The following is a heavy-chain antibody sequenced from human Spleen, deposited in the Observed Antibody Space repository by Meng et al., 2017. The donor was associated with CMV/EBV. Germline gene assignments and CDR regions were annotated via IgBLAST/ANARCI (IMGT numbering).Heavy chain of an antibody. V-gene: IGHV3-30*02. J-gene: IGHJ4*02. D-gene: IGHD1-26*01. CDR2: IRFDGSNK. Sequence: GESLKISCAASGFMFSDSGMHWVRQAPGKRLEWVAFIRFDGSNKEYAKSGKGRFTISRDNSKNTLFLQMNSLRPEDTAVYYCVKKGNPAATGYFDYWGQGTLVTVSS. CDR3: VKKGNPAATGYFDY. CDR1: GFMFSDSG.